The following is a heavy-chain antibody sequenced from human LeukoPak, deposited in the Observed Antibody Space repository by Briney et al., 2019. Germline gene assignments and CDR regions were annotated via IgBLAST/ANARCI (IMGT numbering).Heavy chain of an antibody. CDR3: AKDHLDIVATIPDY. Sequence: GGSLRLSCAASGFTFSSYAMSWVRQAPGKGLEWVSAISGSGGSTYYADSVKGRFTISRDNSKNTLYLQMNSLRAEDTAVYYCAKDHLDIVATIPDYWGREPWSPSPQ. CDR2: ISGSGGST. CDR1: GFTFSSYA. J-gene: IGHJ4*02. V-gene: IGHV3-23*01. D-gene: IGHD5-12*01.